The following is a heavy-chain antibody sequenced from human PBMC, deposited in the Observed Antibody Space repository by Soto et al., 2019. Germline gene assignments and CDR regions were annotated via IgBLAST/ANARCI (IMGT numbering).Heavy chain of an antibody. CDR2: MRGSGGSA. J-gene: IGHJ6*02. CDR1: GFTFSSYG. CDR3: EKHSGNDYYPMYV. Sequence: EVQVLESGGGLVQPGGSLRLSCAASGFTFSSYGMSWVRQAPGKGLEWVSSMRGSGGSAYYADSVKGRFSISSDNSKNTLYLQMNSLRGEDPAVYYCEKHSGNDYYPMYVWGQWATVTVSS. V-gene: IGHV3-23*01. D-gene: IGHD3-10*01.